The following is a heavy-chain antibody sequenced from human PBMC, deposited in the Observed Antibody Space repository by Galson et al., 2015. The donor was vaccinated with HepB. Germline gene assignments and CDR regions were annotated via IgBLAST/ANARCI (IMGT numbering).Heavy chain of an antibody. Sequence: SLRLSCAASGFTFSNYAMSWVRQAPGKGLEWVSLISGSGISTYWAEFVKDRFTISRDNSKNTMYLQMNSLRAEDSAVYYCAKDVVGNTFYYGMDVWGQGTTVTVSS. CDR2: ISGSGIST. CDR1: GFTFSNYA. CDR3: AKDVVGNTFYYGMDV. V-gene: IGHV3-23*01. J-gene: IGHJ6*02. D-gene: IGHD2-21*01.